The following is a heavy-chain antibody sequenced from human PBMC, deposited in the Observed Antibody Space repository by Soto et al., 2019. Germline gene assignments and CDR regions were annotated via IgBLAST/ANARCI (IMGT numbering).Heavy chain of an antibody. CDR1: GFTFNNYE. CDR2: ISGSGGSA. CDR3: VREGSGLYSRGSFDF. Sequence: SGGSLRLSCAASGFTFNNYEMNWVRQAPGKGLEWVSAISGSGGSAYYADSVQGRFIISRDNSKNTLYLQMNSLRAEDAAIYYCVREGSGLYSRGSFDFWGRGTMVTVSS. V-gene: IGHV3-23*01. J-gene: IGHJ3*01. D-gene: IGHD6-25*01.